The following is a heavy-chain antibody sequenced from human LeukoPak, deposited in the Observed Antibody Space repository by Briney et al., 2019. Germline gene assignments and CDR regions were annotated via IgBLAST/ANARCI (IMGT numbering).Heavy chain of an antibody. D-gene: IGHD2-2*01. CDR1: GFTFSTYA. V-gene: IGHV3-23*01. Sequence: GGSLRLSCAASGFTFSTYAMSWVRQAPGKGLEWVSVISGSDGSTYYADSVKGRFTISRDNSKNTLYLLMNSLRAEDTAVYYCAKARSGSSASCYNYWGQGTLVTVSS. J-gene: IGHJ4*02. CDR3: AKARSGSSASCYNY. CDR2: ISGSDGST.